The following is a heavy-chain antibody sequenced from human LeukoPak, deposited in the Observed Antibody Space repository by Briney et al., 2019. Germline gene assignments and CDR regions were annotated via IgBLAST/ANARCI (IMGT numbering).Heavy chain of an antibody. D-gene: IGHD6-19*01. CDR3: ASRREQWVDY. V-gene: IGHV3-30-3*01. J-gene: IGHJ4*02. Sequence: PGRSLRLSCAASGFTFSSYAMHWVRQAPGKGLEWVAVISYDGSNKYYADSVKGRFTISRDNSKNTLYLQMNSLRAEDTAIYYCASRREQWVDYWGQGTLVTVSS. CDR1: GFTFSSYA. CDR2: ISYDGSNK.